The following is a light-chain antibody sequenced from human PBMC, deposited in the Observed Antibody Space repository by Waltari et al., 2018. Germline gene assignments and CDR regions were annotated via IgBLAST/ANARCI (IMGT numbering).Light chain of an antibody. Sequence: VLTQSPATLSLSPGERATLSCRASQGISSYLAWYQHKPGQPPSLLLYDASNRATGIPARFSGSGSGTDFTLTISSLEPEDFAVYYCQQRYNWPATFGPGTKVAIK. V-gene: IGKV3-11*01. J-gene: IGKJ3*01. CDR2: DAS. CDR1: QGISSY. CDR3: QQRYNWPAT.